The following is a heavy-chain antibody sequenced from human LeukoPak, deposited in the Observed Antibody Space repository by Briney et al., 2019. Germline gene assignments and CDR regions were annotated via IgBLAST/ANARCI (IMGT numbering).Heavy chain of an antibody. CDR1: GGSISGYY. CDR2: IYYSGST. D-gene: IGHD2-2*01. V-gene: IGHV4-59*01. J-gene: IGHJ6*03. CDR3: ARGDFCSSTNCYLRPMDV. Sequence: PSETLSLTCTVSGGSISGYYWNWIRQPPGKGLEWIGYIYYSGSTTYNPSLKSRVTMSVDTAKNQFSLKLRSVTAADTAVYYCARGDFCSSTNCYLRPMDVWGKGTTVTVSS.